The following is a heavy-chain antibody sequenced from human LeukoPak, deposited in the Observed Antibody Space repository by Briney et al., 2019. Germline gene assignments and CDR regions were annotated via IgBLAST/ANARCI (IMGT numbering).Heavy chain of an antibody. D-gene: IGHD5-12*01. Sequence: GGSLRLSCAASGFTFSTYSMNWVRQAPGKGLEWVSSINTASNYIYYADSVKGRFSISRDNAKNSLYLQMNSLRAEDTAVYYCARSSGYDIILDYWGQGTLVTVSS. V-gene: IGHV3-21*01. CDR2: INTASNYI. CDR3: ARSSGYDIILDY. CDR1: GFTFSTYS. J-gene: IGHJ4*02.